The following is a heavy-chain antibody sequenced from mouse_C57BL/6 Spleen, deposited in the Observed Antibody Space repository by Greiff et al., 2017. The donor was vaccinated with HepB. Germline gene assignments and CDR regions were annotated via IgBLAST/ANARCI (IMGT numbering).Heavy chain of an antibody. D-gene: IGHD2-4*01. V-gene: IGHV1-80*01. Sequence: QVQLKESGAELVKPGASVKISCKASGYAFSSYWMNWVKQRPGKGLEWIGQIYPGDGDTNYNGKFKGKATLTADKSSSTAYMQLSSLTSEDSAVYFCAREGVYYDRLFAYWGQGTLVTVSA. J-gene: IGHJ3*01. CDR2: IYPGDGDT. CDR1: GYAFSSYW. CDR3: AREGVYYDRLFAY.